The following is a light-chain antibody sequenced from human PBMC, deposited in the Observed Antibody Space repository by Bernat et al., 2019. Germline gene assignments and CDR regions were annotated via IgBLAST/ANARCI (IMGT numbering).Light chain of an antibody. CDR2: DAS. J-gene: IGKJ1*01. Sequence: EIVLTQSPATLSLSPGERATLSCRASQSVSSYLAWYQQKPGQAPRLLIYDASNRATGIPARFSGSGSGTDFTLTISRLEPEDFAVYYCQHYSRTLPWTFGQGTRV. CDR1: QSVSSY. CDR3: QHYSRTLPWT. V-gene: IGKV3-11*01.